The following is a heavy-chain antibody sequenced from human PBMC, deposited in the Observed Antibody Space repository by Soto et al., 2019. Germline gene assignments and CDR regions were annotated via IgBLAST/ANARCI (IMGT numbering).Heavy chain of an antibody. V-gene: IGHV1-69*13. CDR2: IIPIFGTA. Sequence: ASVKVSCKASGGTFSSYAISWVRQAPGQGLEWMGGIIPIFGTANYAQKFQGRVTITADESTSTAYMELSSLRSEDTAVYYCASLGSPGITMIYGRSRVSLFDYWGQGTLVTVSS. CDR3: ASLGSPGITMIYGRSRVSLFDY. CDR1: GGTFSSYA. D-gene: IGHD3-22*01. J-gene: IGHJ4*02.